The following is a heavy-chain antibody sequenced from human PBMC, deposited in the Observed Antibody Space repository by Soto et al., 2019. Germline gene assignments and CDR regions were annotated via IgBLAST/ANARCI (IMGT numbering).Heavy chain of an antibody. CDR2: IIPILGIA. CDR1: GGTFSSYT. CDR3: ARTDPTGGGATRETNDY. V-gene: IGHV1-69*02. J-gene: IGHJ4*02. Sequence: QVQLVQSGAEVKKPGSSVKVSCKASGGTFSSYTISWVRQAPGQGLEWMGRIIPILGIANYAQKFQGRVTITADKSTSTAYMELSSLRSEDTAVYYCARTDPTGGGATRETNDYWGQGTLVTVSS. D-gene: IGHD1-26*01.